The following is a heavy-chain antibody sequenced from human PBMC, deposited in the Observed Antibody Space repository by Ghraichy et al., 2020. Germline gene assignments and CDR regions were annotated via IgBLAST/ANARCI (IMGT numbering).Heavy chain of an antibody. CDR3: ARSLSTYYDVLNGYYFDH. CDR2: ISYDGTNK. Sequence: GGSLRLSCAASGFTFSTNAMHWVRQVPGKGLEWVAVISYDGTNKFYADSVQGRFAISRDNSKNTVYLEMSSLRAEDTAVYYCARSLSTYYDVLNGYYFDHWGQGTQVTVSS. V-gene: IGHV3-30*09. D-gene: IGHD3-9*01. CDR1: GFTFSTNA. J-gene: IGHJ4*02.